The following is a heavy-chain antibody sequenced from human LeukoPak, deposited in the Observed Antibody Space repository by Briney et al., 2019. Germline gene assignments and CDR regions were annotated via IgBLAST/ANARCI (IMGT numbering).Heavy chain of an antibody. CDR2: IYYSGST. CDR3: ASHYDSSGYYLYYFDY. V-gene: IGHV4-31*03. CDR1: GGSISSGGYF. Sequence: SQTLSLTCTVSGGSISSGGYFWSWIRQHPGKGLEWIGYIYYSGSTYYNPSLKGRVTISVDTSKSQFSLKLSSVTAADTAVYYCASHYDSSGYYLYYFDYWGQGTLVTVSS. D-gene: IGHD3-22*01. J-gene: IGHJ4*02.